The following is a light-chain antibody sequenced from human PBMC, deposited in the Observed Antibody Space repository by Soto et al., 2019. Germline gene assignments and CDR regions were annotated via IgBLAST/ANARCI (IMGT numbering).Light chain of an antibody. V-gene: IGKV2-30*01. CDR3: MQHTHWPPCT. CDR1: QSLVSSDGHTY. Sequence: DVVMTQSPLSLPVTLGQPASISCRSSQSLVSSDGHTYLDWFQQRPGQSPRRLIYKVSNRDSGVPDRFSGSGSGTEFTLKISRVEAEDVGVYYCMQHTHWPPCTFGQGTKLEIK. J-gene: IGKJ2*02. CDR2: KVS.